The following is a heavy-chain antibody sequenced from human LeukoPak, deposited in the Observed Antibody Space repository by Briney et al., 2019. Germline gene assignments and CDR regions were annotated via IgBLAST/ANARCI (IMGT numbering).Heavy chain of an antibody. CDR3: ARVTYVDDMLYQYFDY. J-gene: IGHJ4*02. V-gene: IGHV4-38-2*01. CDR2: IVHSGNS. CDR1: SYSISSGSD. Sequence: SETLSLTCAVSSYSISSGSDWGWIRQSPGKGLEWGGSIVHSGNSYYNPSLKSRLTMSVDTSKNHLYLKLTSVTAADTALYYCARVTYVDDMLYQYFDYWGQGILVTVSS. D-gene: IGHD4-17*01.